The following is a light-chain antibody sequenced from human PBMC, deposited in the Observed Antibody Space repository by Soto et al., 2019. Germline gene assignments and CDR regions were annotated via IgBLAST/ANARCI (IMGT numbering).Light chain of an antibody. CDR1: QHVHNGQ. CDR2: DSF. Sequence: EVVLTQSPATLSLSPGESATLSCRASQHVHNGQLAWYHQRKPGLPPRLLIHDSFNRATGISDRFRGSGYGTDFTLTIDSLETEDFGIYYCLHDDRTLQTFGPGTKVD. V-gene: IGKV3D-20*02. CDR3: LHDDRTLQT. J-gene: IGKJ3*01.